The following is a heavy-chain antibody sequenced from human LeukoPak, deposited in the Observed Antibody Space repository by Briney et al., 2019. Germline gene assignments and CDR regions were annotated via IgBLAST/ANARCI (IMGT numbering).Heavy chain of an antibody. J-gene: IGHJ5*02. V-gene: IGHV1-2*02. CDR1: GYTFTGYY. CDR2: INPNSGGT. Sequence: GASVKVSCKASGYTFTGYYMHWVRQAPGQGLEWMGWINPNSGGTNYAQKFQGRVTMTRDTSINTAYVELSRLRSDDTAVYYCVRDGGPTYYYDSSGYYLNWFDPWGQGALVTVSS. D-gene: IGHD3-22*01. CDR3: VRDGGPTYYYDSSGYYLNWFDP.